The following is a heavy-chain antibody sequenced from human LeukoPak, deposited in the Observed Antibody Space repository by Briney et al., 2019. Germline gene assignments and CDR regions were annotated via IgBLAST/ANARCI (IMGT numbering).Heavy chain of an antibody. D-gene: IGHD6-13*01. Sequence: GSLRLSCAASGFTFSSYAMSWIRQAPGKGLEWVSAISGSGGSTYYADSVKGRFTISRDNSKNTLYLQMNSLRAEDTAVYYCAKEQGQQLVLNPFDYWGQGTLVTVSS. CDR2: ISGSGGST. CDR3: AKEQGQQLVLNPFDY. J-gene: IGHJ4*02. CDR1: GFTFSSYA. V-gene: IGHV3-23*01.